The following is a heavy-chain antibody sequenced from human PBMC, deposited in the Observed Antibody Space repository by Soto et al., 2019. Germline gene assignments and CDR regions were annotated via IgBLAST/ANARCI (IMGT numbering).Heavy chain of an antibody. D-gene: IGHD3-22*01. CDR1: GFTFSSYS. CDR3: ARDSGDDSSGYYYLGAFDI. V-gene: IGHV3-21*01. J-gene: IGHJ3*02. Sequence: VGSLRLSCAASGFTFSSYSMNWVRQAPGKGLEWVSSISSSSSYIYYADSVKGRFTISRDNAKNSLYLQMNSLRAEDTAVYYCARDSGDDSSGYYYLGAFDIWGQGTMVTVSS. CDR2: ISSSSSYI.